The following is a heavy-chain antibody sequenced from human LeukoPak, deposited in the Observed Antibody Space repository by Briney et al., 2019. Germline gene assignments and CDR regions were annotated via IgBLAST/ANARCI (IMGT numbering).Heavy chain of an antibody. D-gene: IGHD6-13*01. CDR1: GRSFSGYY. J-gene: IGHJ4*02. CDR3: ARAHYSSSCDY. CDR2: INHSGST. V-gene: IGHV4-34*01. Sequence: SETLSLTCAVFGRSFSGYYLSWIRQPPGKGLEWIGEINHSGSTNYNPSLKSRVTISVDASKNQFSLKLSSVTAADTAVYYCARAHYSSSCDYWGQGTLVTVSS.